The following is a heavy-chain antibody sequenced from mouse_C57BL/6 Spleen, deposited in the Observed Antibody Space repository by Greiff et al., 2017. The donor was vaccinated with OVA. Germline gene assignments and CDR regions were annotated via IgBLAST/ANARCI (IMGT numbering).Heavy chain of an antibody. Sequence: EVKLQESGPELVKPGDSVKISCKASGYSFTGYFMNWVMQSHGKSLEWIGRINPYNGDTFYNQKFKGKATLTVDKSSSTAHMELRSLTSEDSAVYYCARSQDYYGSSYWYFDVWGTGTTVTVSS. D-gene: IGHD1-1*01. V-gene: IGHV1-20*01. CDR2: INPYNGDT. CDR3: ARSQDYYGSSYWYFDV. J-gene: IGHJ1*03. CDR1: GYSFTGYF.